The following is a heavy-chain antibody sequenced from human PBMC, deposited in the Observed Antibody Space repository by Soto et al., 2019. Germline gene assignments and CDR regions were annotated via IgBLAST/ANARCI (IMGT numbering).Heavy chain of an antibody. CDR1: GFDASVNY. CDR2: INSGGST. Sequence: EVQLVESGGTLVQPGGSLRLSCAASGFDASVNYMTWVRQAPGKGLEWVSAINSGGSTFYADSVKGRFTISRDNSKNTLYLQMNSLRVEDTAMYYCVRENYYYGMAVWGQGTAVTVSS. V-gene: IGHV3-66*01. J-gene: IGHJ6*02. CDR3: VRENYYYGMAV.